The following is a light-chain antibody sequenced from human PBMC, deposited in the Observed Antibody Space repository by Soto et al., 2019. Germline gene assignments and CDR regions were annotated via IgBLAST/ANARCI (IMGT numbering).Light chain of an antibody. CDR2: DAS. Sequence: DIQMTQSPSTLSASVVDRVTITCLASQSISSWLAWFQQKPGKAPKLLMYDASSLESGVPSRFSGSGSGTEFPLTISSLQPDDFATYYCQQYGTYLWTFGQGTKVDI. CDR1: QSISSW. CDR3: QQYGTYLWT. V-gene: IGKV1-5*01. J-gene: IGKJ1*01.